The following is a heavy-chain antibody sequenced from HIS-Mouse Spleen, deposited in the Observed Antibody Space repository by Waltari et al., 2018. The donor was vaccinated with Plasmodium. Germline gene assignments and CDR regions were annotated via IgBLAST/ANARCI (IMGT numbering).Heavy chain of an antibody. CDR2: IKQDGSEK. CDR1: GFTFSSYW. V-gene: IGHV3-7*01. J-gene: IGHJ2*01. D-gene: IGHD6-13*01. Sequence: EVQLVESGGGLVQPGGSLRLSCASGFTFSSYWMSWVRQAPGKGLEWVANIKQDGSEKYYVDSVKGRFTISRDNAKNSLYLQMNSLRAEDTAVYYCASSWYWYFDLWGRGTLVTVST. CDR3: ASSWYWYFDL.